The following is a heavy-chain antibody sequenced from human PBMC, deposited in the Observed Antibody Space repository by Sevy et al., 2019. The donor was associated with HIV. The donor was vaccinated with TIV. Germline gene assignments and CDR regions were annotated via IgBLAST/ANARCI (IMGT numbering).Heavy chain of an antibody. J-gene: IGHJ4*02. Sequence: SETLSLTRTVSGDSISSTTYFWAWIRQPPGKGLEWIGSIYYTGSTYYSPSLQSRVTISVDTSKSQFSLRLSSVTAPDTAVYYCASGYSSGYNFDFWGQGSLVTVSS. V-gene: IGHV4-39*01. D-gene: IGHD5-18*01. CDR2: IYYTGST. CDR1: GDSISSTTYF. CDR3: ASGYSSGYNFDF.